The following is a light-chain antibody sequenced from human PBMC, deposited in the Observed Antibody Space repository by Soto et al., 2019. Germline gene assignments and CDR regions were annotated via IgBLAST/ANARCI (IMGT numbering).Light chain of an antibody. J-gene: IGKJ2*02. Sequence: DIVMTQSPDSLAVSLGERATINCHSSQRVCKGSNNKDCLAWYQQKPGQPPKLLLYWASTRESGVPDRFSGSASGTDFTLPISSLQAEDVAIYYCQQFSSPPFCPFSQGTKVAIK. V-gene: IGKV4-1*01. CDR1: QRVCKGSNNKDC. CDR2: WAS. CDR3: QQFSSPPFCP.